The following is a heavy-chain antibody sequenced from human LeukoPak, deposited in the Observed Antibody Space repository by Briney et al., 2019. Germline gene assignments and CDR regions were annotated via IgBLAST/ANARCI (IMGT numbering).Heavy chain of an antibody. CDR2: ISYDGSNK. D-gene: IGHD2-15*01. CDR1: GFTFSNYG. Sequence: GGSLRLSCVASGFTFSNYGVHWVRQAPGKGLEWVAVISYDGSNKYDTDSLRGRLTISRDNSKNTLYLQMNSLRGEDTAVYYCAKDVGSAYYYFAMDVWGQGTTVTVSS. V-gene: IGHV3-30*18. J-gene: IGHJ6*02. CDR3: AKDVGSAYYYFAMDV.